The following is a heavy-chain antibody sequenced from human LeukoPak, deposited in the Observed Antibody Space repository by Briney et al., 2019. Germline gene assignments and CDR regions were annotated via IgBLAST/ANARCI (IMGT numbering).Heavy chain of an antibody. Sequence: PSETLSLTCTVSDGSISSYYWSWIQQPAGKGLEWIGHIFSTGSTNYNPSLKSRVTMSVDTSKNQFSLKLSSVTAADTAVYYCARVSTGGRYDYWGQGTLVTVSS. V-gene: IGHV4-4*07. D-gene: IGHD1-14*01. J-gene: IGHJ4*02. CDR1: DGSISSYY. CDR3: ARVSTGGRYDY. CDR2: IFSTGST.